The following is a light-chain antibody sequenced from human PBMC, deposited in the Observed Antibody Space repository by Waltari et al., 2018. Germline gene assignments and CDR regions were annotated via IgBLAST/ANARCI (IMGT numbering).Light chain of an antibody. CDR2: KAS. CDR1: QSINSW. V-gene: IGKV1-5*03. J-gene: IGKJ1*01. CDR3: LQYDIYWA. Sequence: DIQMTQSPSTLSASVGDRVTITCRASQSINSWLAWYQQKPGKAPKLLIHKASSLQTGVPSRFSGSGSGTEFTLTISSLQPDDFATYFCLQYDIYWAFGQGTKVEVK.